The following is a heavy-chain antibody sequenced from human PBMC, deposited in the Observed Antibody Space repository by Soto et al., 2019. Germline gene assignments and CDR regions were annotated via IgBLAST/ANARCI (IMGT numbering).Heavy chain of an antibody. V-gene: IGHV4-39*01. D-gene: IGHD3-3*01. Sequence: SETKSVTCTVAGGYIRSSSYYWGWIRQPPGKGLEWIGSIYYSGSTYYNPSLKSRVTISVDTSKNQFSLKLSSVTAADTAVYYCARYRVLRFLEWLPSPFDYWGQGTLVTVSS. CDR1: GGYIRSSSYY. CDR2: IYYSGST. CDR3: ARYRVLRFLEWLPSPFDY. J-gene: IGHJ4*02.